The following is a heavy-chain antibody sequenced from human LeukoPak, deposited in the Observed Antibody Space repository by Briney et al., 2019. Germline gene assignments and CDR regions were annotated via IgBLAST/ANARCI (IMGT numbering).Heavy chain of an antibody. V-gene: IGHV5-51*01. Sequence: GESLKISCKGSGYSFTSYWIGWVRQPPGEGLEWMGIIYPGDSDTRYSPSFQGQVTISVDKSISTAYLQWNTLKASDTAMYYCARTDGSGSTLSFDMWGQGTMVTVSS. J-gene: IGHJ3*02. CDR2: IYPGDSDT. CDR1: GYSFTSYW. D-gene: IGHD3-22*01. CDR3: ARTDGSGSTLSFDM.